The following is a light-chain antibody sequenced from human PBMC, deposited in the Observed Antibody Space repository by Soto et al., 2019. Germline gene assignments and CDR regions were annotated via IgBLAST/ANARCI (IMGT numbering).Light chain of an antibody. V-gene: IGLV2-14*01. CDR2: DVT. CDR1: RSDVGGYNY. CDR3: SSYTSSSTYV. J-gene: IGLJ1*01. Sequence: QSVLTQPASVSGSPGQSITISCTGTRSDVGGYNYVYWHQQHPGKASKLMIYDVTNRPSGVSDRFSGSKSGNTASLTISGLQAEDEADYYCSSYTSSSTYVFVAGTKVTVL.